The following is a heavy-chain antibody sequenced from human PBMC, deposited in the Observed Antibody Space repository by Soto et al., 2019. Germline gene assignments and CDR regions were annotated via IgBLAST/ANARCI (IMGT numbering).Heavy chain of an antibody. CDR1: GFTFSSYS. Sequence: EVQLVESGGGLVQPGGSLRLSCAASGFTFSSYSMNWVRQAPGKGLEWVSYISSSSSTIYYADSEKGRFTISRDNAKNSLYLQMNSLRDEDTAVYYCARDTQDDFWSGYYRDYWGQGTLVTVSS. CDR2: ISSSSSTI. J-gene: IGHJ4*02. V-gene: IGHV3-48*02. D-gene: IGHD3-3*01. CDR3: ARDTQDDFWSGYYRDY.